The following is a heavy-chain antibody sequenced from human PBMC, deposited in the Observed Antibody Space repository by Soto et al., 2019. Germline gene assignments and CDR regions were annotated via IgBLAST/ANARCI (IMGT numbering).Heavy chain of an antibody. CDR2: ISGSGGRT. V-gene: IGHV3-23*01. D-gene: IGHD3-16*01. CDR3: AKDRVLRLGELWPDN. Sequence: EVQLLESGGGLVQPGGSLRLSCAASGFTFNNYAMNWVRQAPGKGLEWVSVISGSGGRTYYADSVKGRFTISRDNSKNTLYLQMNSLRAEDTAIYYCAKDRVLRLGELWPDNWGQGTLVTVSS. CDR1: GFTFNNYA. J-gene: IGHJ4*02.